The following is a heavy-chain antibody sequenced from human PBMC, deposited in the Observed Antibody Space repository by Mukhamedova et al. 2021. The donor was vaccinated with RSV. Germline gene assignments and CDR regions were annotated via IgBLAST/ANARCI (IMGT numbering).Heavy chain of an antibody. V-gene: IGHV4-34*01. D-gene: IGHD6-19*01. CDR3: ARRIAVAGTKGGANDY. CDR2: INHSGST. J-gene: IGHJ4*02. Sequence: WVRQPPGKGLEWIGEINHSGSTNYNPSLKSRVTISVDTSKNQFSLKLSSVTAADTAVYYCARRIAVAGTKGGANDYWGQGTLVTVS.